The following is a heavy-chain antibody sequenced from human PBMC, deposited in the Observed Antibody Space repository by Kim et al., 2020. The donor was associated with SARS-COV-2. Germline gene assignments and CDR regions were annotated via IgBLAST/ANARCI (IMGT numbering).Heavy chain of an antibody. V-gene: IGHV3-23*01. Sequence: TYYTGSVEGRYTISRDNSKNTLYLQMNSRRAEDTAVYYCVEGLVGDRLWYWVQGTLVTVSS. J-gene: IGHJ4*02. CDR2: T. D-gene: IGHD1-26*01. CDR3: VEGLVGDRLWY.